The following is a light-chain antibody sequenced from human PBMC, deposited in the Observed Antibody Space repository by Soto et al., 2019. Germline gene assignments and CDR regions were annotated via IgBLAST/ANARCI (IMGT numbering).Light chain of an antibody. CDR2: GTS. V-gene: IGKV3-20*01. Sequence: EIVMTQSPGTLSLSPGKRATISCRASQVIGSRYLAWYHQKSGQAPRLLIYGTSSRATGIPDRFSGSGSGTDFTLTISSLQSEDFAVYYCQQYNNWPPITFGQGTRLEIK. CDR3: QQYNNWPPIT. CDR1: QVIGSRY. J-gene: IGKJ5*01.